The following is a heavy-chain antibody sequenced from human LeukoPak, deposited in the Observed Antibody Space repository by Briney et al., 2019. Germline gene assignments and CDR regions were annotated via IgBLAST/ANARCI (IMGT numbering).Heavy chain of an antibody. D-gene: IGHD5-12*01. CDR1: GFTLSSYW. Sequence: GGSLRLSCAASGFTLSSYWMNWVRQAPGKGLEWLSRINNDGVSTSYADSVKGPFTISRDNAKNTLYLRMNSLRAEDTAIYYCARKPVSGGYGGTIDYWGQGTLVTVSS. V-gene: IGHV3-74*01. CDR3: ARKPVSGGYGGTIDY. CDR2: INNDGVST. J-gene: IGHJ4*02.